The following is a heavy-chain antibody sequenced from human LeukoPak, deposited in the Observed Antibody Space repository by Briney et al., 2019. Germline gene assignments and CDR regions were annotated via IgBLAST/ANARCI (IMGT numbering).Heavy chain of an antibody. J-gene: IGHJ6*03. CDR2: ISSSSSTI. V-gene: IGHV3-48*04. D-gene: IGHD6-13*01. CDR3: ARKRSWYDYYYYYYMDV. CDR1: GFTFSSYS. Sequence: GGSLRLSCAASGFTFSSYSMNWVRQAPGKGLEWVSYISSSSSTIYYADSVKGRFTISRDNAKNSLYLQMNSLRAEDTAVYYCARKRSWYDYYYYYYMDVWGKGTTVTVSS.